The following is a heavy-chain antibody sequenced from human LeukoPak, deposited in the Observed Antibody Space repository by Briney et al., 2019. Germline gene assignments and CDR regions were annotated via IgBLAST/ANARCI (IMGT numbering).Heavy chain of an antibody. Sequence: GRSLRLSCEASGFTFSSYAMNWVRQAPGKGLEWMAVISPDGSTKYYADYVKGRFTISRDNSKNTLYLQMNSLRAEDTAVYYCARGVPRPVNNCYGMDVWGQGTTVTVSS. V-gene: IGHV3-30-3*01. J-gene: IGHJ6*02. CDR2: ISPDGSTK. CDR1: GFTFSSYA. D-gene: IGHD3-10*01. CDR3: ARGVPRPVNNCYGMDV.